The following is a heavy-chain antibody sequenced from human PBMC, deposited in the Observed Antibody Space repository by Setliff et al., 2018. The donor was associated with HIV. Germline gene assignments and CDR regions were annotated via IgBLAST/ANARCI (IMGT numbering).Heavy chain of an antibody. Sequence: SETLSLTCTVSGGSISSYCWNWIRQSPGRGLEWIGRIYSGGNTNYNPSLKSRVVMSVDTSKTQFSLKLTSVTAADTATYYCSSGWYYFDYWGQGTLVTVSS. CDR2: IYSGGNT. CDR3: SSGWYYFDY. J-gene: IGHJ4*02. CDR1: GGSISSYC. V-gene: IGHV4-4*07. D-gene: IGHD6-19*01.